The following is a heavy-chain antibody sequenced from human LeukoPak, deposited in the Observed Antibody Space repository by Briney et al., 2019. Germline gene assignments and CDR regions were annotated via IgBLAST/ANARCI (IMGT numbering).Heavy chain of an antibody. D-gene: IGHD6-6*01. CDR1: EFTFSSYG. CDR2: ISYDGSKK. V-gene: IGHV3-30*18. J-gene: IGHJ6*02. Sequence: GGSLRLSCAASEFTFSSYGMHWVRQAPGKGLEGVAVISYDGSKKYYVDSAKGRFTISGDNSKKMVYLEMNSLRVEDTALYYCVKSRGPYSSSSGYGMDVWGQGTTVIVSS. CDR3: VKSRGPYSSSSGYGMDV.